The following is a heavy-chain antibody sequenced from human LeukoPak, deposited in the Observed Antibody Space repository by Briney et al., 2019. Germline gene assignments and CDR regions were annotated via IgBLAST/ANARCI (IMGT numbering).Heavy chain of an antibody. Sequence: PSETLSLTCTVSGYSISSGYYWGWIRQSPGKGLEWIGSIYHAGSTFHNPSLKSRVTISVDTSKNQFSLKLSSVTAADTAVYYCARHLIYGDSSFDIWGQGTMVTVSS. CDR1: GYSISSGYY. CDR2: IYHAGST. D-gene: IGHD4-17*01. V-gene: IGHV4-38-2*02. J-gene: IGHJ3*02. CDR3: ARHLIYGDSSFDI.